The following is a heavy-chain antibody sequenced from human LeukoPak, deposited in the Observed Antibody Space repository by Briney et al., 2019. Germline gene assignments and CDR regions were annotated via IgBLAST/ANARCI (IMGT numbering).Heavy chain of an antibody. Sequence: GGSLRLSCAASGFTFSSYRMNWVRQAPGKGLEWVSSISSSSSYIYYADSVKGRGTVSRDNAKNSLYLQMNSLRAEDTAVYYCARLGMVRGNAGYWGQGTLVTVSS. CDR1: GFTFSSYR. D-gene: IGHD3-10*01. CDR3: ARLGMVRGNAGY. CDR2: ISSSSSYI. V-gene: IGHV3-21*01. J-gene: IGHJ4*02.